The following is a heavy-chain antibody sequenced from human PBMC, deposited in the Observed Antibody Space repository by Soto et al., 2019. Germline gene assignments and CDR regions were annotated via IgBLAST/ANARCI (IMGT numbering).Heavy chain of an antibody. D-gene: IGHD3-22*01. J-gene: IGHJ4*02. CDR2: ISSSSSTI. V-gene: IGHV3-48*02. Sequence: EVQLVESGGGLVQPGGSLRLSCAASGFTFSSYSMNWVRQAPGKGLEWVSYISSSSSTIYYPDSVKGRFTISRDNAKNSLYLQMNSLRDEDTAVYYCARGLYYYDSSGYWGYWGQGTLVTVSS. CDR3: ARGLYYYDSSGYWGY. CDR1: GFTFSSYS.